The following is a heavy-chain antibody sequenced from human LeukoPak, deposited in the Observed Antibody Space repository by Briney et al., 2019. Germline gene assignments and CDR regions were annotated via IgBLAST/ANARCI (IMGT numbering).Heavy chain of an antibody. CDR3: ARGVRGGDCYPVDY. D-gene: IGHD2-21*02. V-gene: IGHV1-8*01. CDR1: GYTFTSYD. CDR2: MNPNSGNT. Sequence: ASVKVSCKASGYTFTSYDINWVRQATGQGLEWMGWMNPNSGNTGYAQKFQGRVTITRDTSASTAYMELSSLRSEDTAVYYCARGVRGGDCYPVDYWGQGTLVTVSS. J-gene: IGHJ4*02.